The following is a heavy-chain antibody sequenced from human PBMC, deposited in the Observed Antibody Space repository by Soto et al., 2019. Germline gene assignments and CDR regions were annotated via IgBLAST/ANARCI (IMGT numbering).Heavy chain of an antibody. V-gene: IGHV4-34*01. CDR3: ARERTVRGVIRYGMDV. CDR2: ISHSGST. CDR1: GGSFSGYY. J-gene: IGHJ6*02. D-gene: IGHD3-10*01. Sequence: NPSETLSLTCAVYGGSFSGYYWSWIRQPPGKGLEWIGEISHSGSTNYNPSLKSRVTISVDTSKNQFSLKLSSVTAADTAVYYCARERTVRGVIRYGMDVWGQGTTVTVSS.